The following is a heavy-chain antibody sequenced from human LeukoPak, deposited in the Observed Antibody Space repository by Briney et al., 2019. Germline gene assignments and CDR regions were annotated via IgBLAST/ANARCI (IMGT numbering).Heavy chain of an antibody. CDR2: IYYSGST. CDR3: ARDPGVGATTVGFDY. V-gene: IGHV4-39*07. CDR1: GGSISSSSYY. Sequence: PSETLSLTCTVSGGSISSSSYYWGWIRQPPGEGLEWIGSIYYSGSTYYNPSLKSRVTISVDTPKNQFSLKLSSVTAADTAVYYCARDPGVGATTVGFDYWGQGTLVTVSS. J-gene: IGHJ4*02. D-gene: IGHD1-26*01.